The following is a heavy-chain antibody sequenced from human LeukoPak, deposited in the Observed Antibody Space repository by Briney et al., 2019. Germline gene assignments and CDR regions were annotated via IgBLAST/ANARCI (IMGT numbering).Heavy chain of an antibody. V-gene: IGHV4-59*12. CDR2: IYYSGST. D-gene: IGHD4-23*01. CDR1: GGSISSYY. Sequence: SETLSLTCTVSGGSISSYYWSWIRQPPGKGLEWIGYIYYSGSTNYNPSLKSRVTISVDTSKNQFSLKLSSVTAADTAVYYCARETSYGGNSAHFDYWGQGTLVTVSS. J-gene: IGHJ4*02. CDR3: ARETSYGGNSAHFDY.